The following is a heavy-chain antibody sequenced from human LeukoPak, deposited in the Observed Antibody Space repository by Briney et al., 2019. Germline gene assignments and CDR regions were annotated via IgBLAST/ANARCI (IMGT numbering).Heavy chain of an antibody. V-gene: IGHV1-8*01. Sequence: GASVKVSCKASGHTFTSYDFNWLRQATGQAPEWMGWMNSNGGATGYAQKFQGRITMTRSASINTAYMELTDLRSEDTAVYYCARDPIQLWFGVEGYYYGMDVWGQGTTVTVSS. CDR3: ARDPIQLWFGVEGYYYGMDV. J-gene: IGHJ6*02. CDR1: GHTFTSYD. CDR2: MNSNGGAT. D-gene: IGHD5-18*01.